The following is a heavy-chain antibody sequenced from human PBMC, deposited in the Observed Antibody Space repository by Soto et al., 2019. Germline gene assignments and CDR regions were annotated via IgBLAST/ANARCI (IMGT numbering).Heavy chain of an antibody. V-gene: IGHV4-34*01. J-gene: IGHJ4*02. D-gene: IGHD3-22*01. CDR2: INHSGST. CDR1: GGSFSGYY. Sequence: SETLSLTCAVYGGSFSGYYWSWIRQPPGKGREWIGEINHSGSTNYNPSLKSRVTISVDTSKNQFSLKLSSVTAADTAVYYCARSYYYDSSGHNPHFDYWGQGTLVTVSS. CDR3: ARSYYYDSSGHNPHFDY.